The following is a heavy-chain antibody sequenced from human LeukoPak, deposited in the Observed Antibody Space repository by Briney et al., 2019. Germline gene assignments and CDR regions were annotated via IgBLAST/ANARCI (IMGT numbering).Heavy chain of an antibody. J-gene: IGHJ4*02. V-gene: IGHV3-53*01. D-gene: IGHD3-9*01. CDR2: IYRGGST. CDR1: GFTVSSNY. CDR3: ARTTKEFDILTGYYFDY. Sequence: PGGSLRLSCAASGFTVSSNYMSWVRQAPGKGLERVSVIYRGGSTYYADSVKGRFTISRDNSKNTLSLQMNSLRAVDTAVYYCARTTKEFDILTGYYFDYWGQGTLVTVSS.